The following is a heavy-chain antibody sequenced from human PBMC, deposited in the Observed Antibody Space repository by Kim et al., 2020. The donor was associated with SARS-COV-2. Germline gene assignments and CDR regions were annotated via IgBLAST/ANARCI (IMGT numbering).Heavy chain of an antibody. V-gene: IGHV4-61*01. J-gene: IGHJ4*02. D-gene: IGHD3-10*01. CDR3: ARIFQDYGSGSRSDY. CDR2: IYYSGST. Sequence: SETLSLTCTVSGGSVSSGSYYWSWIRQPPGKGLEWIGYIYYSGSTNYNPSLKSRVTISVDTSKNQFSLKLSSVTAADTAVYYCARIFQDYGSGSRSDYWGQGTLVTVSS. CDR1: GGSVSSGSYY.